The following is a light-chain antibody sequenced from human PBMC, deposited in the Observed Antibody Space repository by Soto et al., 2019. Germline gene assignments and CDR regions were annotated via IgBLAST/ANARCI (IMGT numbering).Light chain of an antibody. CDR1: SSDVGGYNY. J-gene: IGLJ1*01. CDR3: SSYTNSNTRQIV. V-gene: IGLV2-14*03. Sequence: QSALTQPASVSGSPGQSITISCTGTSSDVGGYNYVSWYQHHPGKAPKLLIYDVSNRPSGVSNRFSGSKSDNTASLTISGLPPEDEADYYCSSYTNSNTRQIVFGTGTKLTVL. CDR2: DVS.